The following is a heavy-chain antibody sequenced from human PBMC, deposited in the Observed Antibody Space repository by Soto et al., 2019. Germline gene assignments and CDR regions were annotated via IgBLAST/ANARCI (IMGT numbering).Heavy chain of an antibody. CDR3: TTDFMGDTLDC. J-gene: IGHJ4*01. V-gene: IGHV3-7*01. D-gene: IGHD1-26*01. CDR1: GFTFSSYW. CDR2: IKQDGSAK. Sequence: PGGTLRLSGAASGFTFSSYWMSWVRQAPGKGLEWVANIKQDGSAKYYVDSVKGRFTISRDNAKNSLYLQMNSLRAEDTAVYYCTTDFMGDTLDCWGQGTLVTVSS.